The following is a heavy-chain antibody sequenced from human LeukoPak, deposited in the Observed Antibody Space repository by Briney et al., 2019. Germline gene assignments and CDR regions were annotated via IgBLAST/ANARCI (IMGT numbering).Heavy chain of an antibody. CDR3: ARHGSVSSGALV. CDR2: IFYSGST. CDR1: GGSISSYY. D-gene: IGHD3-22*01. J-gene: IGHJ4*02. Sequence: PSETLSLTCTASGGSISSYYWSWIRQPPGKGLEWIGYIFYSGSTNYNPSLKSRVTISVDTSKDQFSLKLSSVTAADTAVYYCARHGSVSSGALVWGQGTLVTVSS. V-gene: IGHV4-59*08.